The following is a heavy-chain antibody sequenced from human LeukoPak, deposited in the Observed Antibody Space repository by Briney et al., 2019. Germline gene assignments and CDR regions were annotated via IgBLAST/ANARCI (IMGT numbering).Heavy chain of an antibody. Sequence: PGGSLRLSCAASGFTFSSYSMNWVRQAPGKGLEWVSSISSSSSYIYCADSVKGRFTISRDNAKNSLYLQMNSLRAEDTVVYYCARDCSSTSCYLITPYDYWGQGTLVTVSS. CDR1: GFTFSSYS. CDR2: ISSSSSYI. J-gene: IGHJ4*02. V-gene: IGHV3-21*01. CDR3: ARDCSSTSCYLITPYDY. D-gene: IGHD2-2*01.